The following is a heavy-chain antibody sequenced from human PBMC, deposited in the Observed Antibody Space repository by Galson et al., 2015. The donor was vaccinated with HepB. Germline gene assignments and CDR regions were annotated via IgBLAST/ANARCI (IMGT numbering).Heavy chain of an antibody. V-gene: IGHV1-46*01. CDR3: ARGEIVVVPAAIPQVRYGMDV. J-gene: IGHJ6*02. D-gene: IGHD2-2*01. Sequence: SVKVSCKASGYTFTSYYMHWVRQAPGQGLEWMGIINPSGGSTSYAQKFQGRVTMTRDTSTSTVYMELSSLRSEDTAVYYCARGEIVVVPAAIPQVRYGMDVWGQGTTVTVSS. CDR2: INPSGGST. CDR1: GYTFTSYY.